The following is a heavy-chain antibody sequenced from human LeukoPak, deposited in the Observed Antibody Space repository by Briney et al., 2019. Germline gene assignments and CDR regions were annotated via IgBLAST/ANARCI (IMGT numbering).Heavy chain of an antibody. CDR1: GFAFSNYG. CDR2: IQYDGSNK. CDR3: ARGVQFDY. J-gene: IGHJ4*02. D-gene: IGHD3-3*01. V-gene: IGHV3-30*02. Sequence: PGGSLRLSCAASGFAFSNYGLHWVRQAPGKGLEWVAFIQYDGSNKFHTDSVKGRFTISRDNSKNTLFLQMNSLRAEDTAVYYCARGVQFDYWGQGTLVTVSS.